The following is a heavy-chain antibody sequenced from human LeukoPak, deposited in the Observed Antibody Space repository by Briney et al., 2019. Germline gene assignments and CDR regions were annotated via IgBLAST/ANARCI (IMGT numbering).Heavy chain of an antibody. J-gene: IGHJ4*02. D-gene: IGHD3-3*01. CDR3: ARDLRFLERLLDY. V-gene: IGHV3-23*01. Sequence: GGSLRLSCAASGFTFSSYAMSWVRQAPGKGLEWASAISGSGGSTYYADSVRGRFTISRDNSKNTLYLQMNSLRAEDTAVYYCARDLRFLERLLDYWGQGTLVTVSS. CDR2: ISGSGGST. CDR1: GFTFSSYA.